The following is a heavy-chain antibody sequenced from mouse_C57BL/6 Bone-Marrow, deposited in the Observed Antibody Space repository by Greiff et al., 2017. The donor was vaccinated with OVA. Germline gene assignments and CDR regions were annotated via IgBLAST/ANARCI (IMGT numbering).Heavy chain of an antibody. Sequence: QVQLQQPGAELVKPGASVKLSCKASGYTFTSYWMHWVKQRPGQGLEWIGMIHPNSGSTNYKEKFKSKATLTVDKSSSTAYMQLSSLTSEDSAVYYCAREDDYDFAYWGQGTLVTVSA. CDR3: AREDDYDFAY. CDR2: IHPNSGST. CDR1: GYTFTSYW. J-gene: IGHJ3*01. D-gene: IGHD2-4*01. V-gene: IGHV1-64*01.